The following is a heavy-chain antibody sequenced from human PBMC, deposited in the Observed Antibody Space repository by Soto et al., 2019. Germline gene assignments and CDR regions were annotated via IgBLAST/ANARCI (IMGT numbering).Heavy chain of an antibody. CDR3: AKDRGLAESGTWSHYYIGMDV. D-gene: IGHD1-26*01. CDR1: GFTLTNNG. Sequence: QVQLLESGGGVVQPGRSLRLSCVASGFTLTNNGMHWVRQAPGQGLEWVAVISSDGSSYYYGESVRGRFTISSDTSKNTLFLEMNSVTTADTAVYYCAKDRGLAESGTWSHYYIGMDVWCQETSVTVS. V-gene: IGHV3-30*18. CDR2: ISSDGSSY. J-gene: IGHJ6*02.